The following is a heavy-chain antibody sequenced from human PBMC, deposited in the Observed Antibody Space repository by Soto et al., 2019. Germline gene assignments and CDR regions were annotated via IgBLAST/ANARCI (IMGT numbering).Heavy chain of an antibody. CDR1: GYTFTSYD. V-gene: IGHV1-8*01. D-gene: IGHD6-6*01. CDR3: ARGRSGIAARTYGMDV. CDR2: MNPNSGNT. J-gene: IGHJ6*02. Sequence: QVQLVQSGAEVKKPGASVKVSCKASGYTFTSYDINWVRQATGQGLEWMGWMNPNSGNTGYAQKFQGRVTMTRNTSISTAXMELSSLRSEDTAVXYCARGRSGIAARTYGMDVWGQGTTVTVSS.